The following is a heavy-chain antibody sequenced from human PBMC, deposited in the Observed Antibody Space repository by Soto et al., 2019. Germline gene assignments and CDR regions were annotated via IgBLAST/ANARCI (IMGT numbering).Heavy chain of an antibody. Sequence: SVKVSCTASGGTFSSYAISWVRQAPGQGLEWMGGIIPIFGTANYAQKFQGRVTITADKSTSTAYMELSSLRSEDTAVYYCAREGVPPAMVSSYGMDVWGQGTTVTVS. CDR2: IIPIFGTA. J-gene: IGHJ6*02. CDR3: AREGVPPAMVSSYGMDV. D-gene: IGHD5-18*01. V-gene: IGHV1-69*06. CDR1: GGTFSSYA.